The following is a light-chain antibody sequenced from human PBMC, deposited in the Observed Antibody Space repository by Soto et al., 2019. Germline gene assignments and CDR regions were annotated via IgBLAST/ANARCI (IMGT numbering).Light chain of an antibody. CDR1: SSNIGSHT. J-gene: IGLJ2*01. CDR3: STWDASLNALI. Sequence: QPVLTQPPSTSGTPGQRVAISCSGTSSNIGSHTVNWYQQLPGTAPKFLMYSNNQRPSGVPDRFSGSKSGTSASLAISGLQSDDEADYYCSTWDASLNALIFGGGTKLTVL. V-gene: IGLV1-44*01. CDR2: SNN.